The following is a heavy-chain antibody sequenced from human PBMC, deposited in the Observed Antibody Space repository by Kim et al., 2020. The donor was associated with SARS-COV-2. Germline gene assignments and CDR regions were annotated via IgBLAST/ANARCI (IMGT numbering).Heavy chain of an antibody. Sequence: GGSLRLSCAASGFTFSSYGMHWVRQAPGKGLEWVAVISYDGSNKYYADSVKGRFTISRDNSKNTLYLQMNSLRAEDTAVYYCAKDPTGDYGAFDIWGQGTMVTVSS. V-gene: IGHV3-30*18. D-gene: IGHD4-17*01. CDR2: ISYDGSNK. J-gene: IGHJ3*02. CDR1: GFTFSSYG. CDR3: AKDPTGDYGAFDI.